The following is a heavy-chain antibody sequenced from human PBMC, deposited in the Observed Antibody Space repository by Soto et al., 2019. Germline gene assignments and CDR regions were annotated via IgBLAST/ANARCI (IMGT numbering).Heavy chain of an antibody. CDR1: GFSLTTRGVG. D-gene: IGHD3-16*01. CDR2: IYWDDDK. V-gene: IGHV2-5*02. CDR3: AHIPNYYQYDWFDP. Sequence: QITLKESGPTLVKPTQTRTLTCTFSGFSLTTRGVGVGWIRQPPGKALECLALIYWDDDKRYSPSLQSRLSITKDTSKNQVVLTMTNVDPVHTATYYCAHIPNYYQYDWFDPWGQGTLVSVSS. J-gene: IGHJ5*02.